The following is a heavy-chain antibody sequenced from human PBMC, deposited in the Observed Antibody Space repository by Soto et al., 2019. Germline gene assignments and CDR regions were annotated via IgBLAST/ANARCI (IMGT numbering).Heavy chain of an antibody. V-gene: IGHV4-59*01. CDR3: ARVTGTVYYYYMDV. J-gene: IGHJ6*03. CDR1: GGSISSYY. D-gene: IGHD1-7*01. CDR2: IYYSGST. Sequence: SETLSLTCTVSGGSISSYYWSWIRQPPGKGLEWIGNIYYSGSTNYNPSLKSRVTISVDTSKNQFSLKLSSVTAADPAVYYCARVTGTVYYYYMDVWGKGTTVTVSS.